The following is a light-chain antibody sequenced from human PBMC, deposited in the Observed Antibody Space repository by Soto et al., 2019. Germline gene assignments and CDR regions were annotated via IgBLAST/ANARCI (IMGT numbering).Light chain of an antibody. J-gene: IGLJ1*01. CDR3: YSYAGSHNV. V-gene: IGLV2-8*01. Sequence: QSALTQPPSASGSPGQSVTLSCTGTSSDVGGYNYVSWYQQHPGRAPRLMIHEVNERPSGVPDRFSGSKSGDTASLTVAGLQAEDEADYYCYSYAGSHNVFGTGTKLTVL. CDR2: EVN. CDR1: SSDVGGYNY.